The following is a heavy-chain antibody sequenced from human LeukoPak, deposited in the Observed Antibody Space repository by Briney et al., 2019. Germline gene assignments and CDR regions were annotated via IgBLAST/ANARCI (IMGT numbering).Heavy chain of an antibody. CDR2: INSDGSST. CDR1: GFTFSSYW. CDR3: ARASQDYAFDY. D-gene: IGHD3-16*01. J-gene: IGHJ4*02. Sequence: GGSLRLSCAASGFTFSSYWMHWVRHAPGKGLVWVSRINSDGSSTSYADSVKGRFTISRDNAKNTLYLQMNSLRAEDTAVYYCARASQDYAFDYWGQGTLVTVSS. V-gene: IGHV3-74*01.